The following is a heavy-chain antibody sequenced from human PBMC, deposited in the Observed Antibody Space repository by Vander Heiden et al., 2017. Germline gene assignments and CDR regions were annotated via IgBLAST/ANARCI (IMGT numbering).Heavy chain of an antibody. V-gene: IGHV3-49*05. D-gene: IGHD6-19*01. CDR3: TREPGGGGWDYVDY. J-gene: IGHJ4*02. CDR2: IRSKAYGGTK. CDR1: GFTFGDYA. Sequence: EVQLVESGGGLVKPGRSLRLSCTASGFTFGDYAMGWFRQAPGKGLEWVGFIRSKAYGGTKEYAAAGKGRFTISRDESKSSAYLQMNSLKNEDTAVYYCTREPGGGGWDYVDYWGQGTLVTVS.